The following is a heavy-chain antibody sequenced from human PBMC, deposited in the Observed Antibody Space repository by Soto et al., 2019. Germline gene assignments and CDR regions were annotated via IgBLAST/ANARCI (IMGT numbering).Heavy chain of an antibody. CDR2: IYYSGST. Sequence: SETLSLTCTVSGGSISSSSYYWGWIRQPPGKGLEWIGSIYYSGSTYYNPSLKSRVTISVDTSKNQFSLKLSSVTAADTAVYYCARGSTGYSSSWYRYWGQGTLVTVSS. CDR3: ARGSTGYSSSWYRY. D-gene: IGHD6-13*01. J-gene: IGHJ4*02. CDR1: GGSISSSSYY. V-gene: IGHV4-39*01.